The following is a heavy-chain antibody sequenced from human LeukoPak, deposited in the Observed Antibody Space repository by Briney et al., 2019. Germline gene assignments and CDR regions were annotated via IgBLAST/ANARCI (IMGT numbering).Heavy chain of an antibody. D-gene: IGHD7-27*01. CDR3: ARVGNWETSTPEDY. J-gene: IGHJ4*02. CDR1: GYTFTSYD. Sequence: ASVKVSCKASGYTFTSYDINWVRQATGQGLEWMGWMNPNSGNTGYAQKFQGRVTITRNTSISTAYMELSSLRSEDTAVYYCARVGNWETSTPEDYWGQGTLVTVSS. V-gene: IGHV1-8*03. CDR2: MNPNSGNT.